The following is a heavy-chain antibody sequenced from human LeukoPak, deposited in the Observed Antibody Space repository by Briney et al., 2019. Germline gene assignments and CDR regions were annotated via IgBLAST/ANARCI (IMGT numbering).Heavy chain of an antibody. Sequence: SETLSLTCTVSGGAISSGGYYWSWIRQHPGEGLEWIGYIYYSGSTYYNPSLKSRVTISVDTSKNQFSLKLSSVTAADTAVYYCAKDGVFEDIVVVPAAFDYWGQGTLVTVSS. CDR1: GGAISSGGYY. D-gene: IGHD2-2*01. V-gene: IGHV4-31*03. CDR2: IYYSGST. J-gene: IGHJ4*02. CDR3: AKDGVFEDIVVVPAAFDY.